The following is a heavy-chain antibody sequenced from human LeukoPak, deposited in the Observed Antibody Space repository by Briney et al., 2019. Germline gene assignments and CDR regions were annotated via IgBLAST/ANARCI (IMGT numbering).Heavy chain of an antibody. J-gene: IGHJ5*02. D-gene: IGHD3-10*01. V-gene: IGHV4-34*01. CDR2: INHSEST. Sequence: KPSETLSLTCAVYGGSFSGHHWSWIRQPPGKGLEWIGEINHSESTNYNPSLKSRVTISVDTSKNQFSLKLSSVTAADTAVYYCARRMAYYYGSGSYGPRNWFDPWGQGTLVTVSS. CDR3: ARRMAYYYGSGSYGPRNWFDP. CDR1: GGSFSGHH.